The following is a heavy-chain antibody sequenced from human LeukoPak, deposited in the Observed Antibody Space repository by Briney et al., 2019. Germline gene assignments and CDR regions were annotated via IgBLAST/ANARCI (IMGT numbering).Heavy chain of an antibody. V-gene: IGHV4-4*07. CDR3: ARETGRNWLDP. J-gene: IGHJ5*02. CDR2: IYTSGGT. Sequence: SETLSLTCTVSGGSISSYYWSWIRQPAGEGLEWIGRIYTSGGTNYNPSLKSRVTMSVDTSKNQFSLKLSSVTAADTAVYYCARETGRNWLDPWGQGTLVTVSS. CDR1: GGSISSYY. D-gene: IGHD1-14*01.